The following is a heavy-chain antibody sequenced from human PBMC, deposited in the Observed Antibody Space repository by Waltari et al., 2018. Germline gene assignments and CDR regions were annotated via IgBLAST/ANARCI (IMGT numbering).Heavy chain of an antibody. J-gene: IGHJ4*02. CDR3: TRGDYSGKPHPLDY. D-gene: IGHD4-4*01. CDR1: GESISSIGSY. Sequence: QVQLQESGPGLVKPSQTLSLTCTVSGESISSIGSYWTWIRLHPGKGLEWIGYIFYPGSTHYNPSLKSRVSISLDKSSNQFSLKLTSVTAADTAMYYCTRGDYSGKPHPLDYWGQGTLVTVSS. CDR2: IFYPGST. V-gene: IGHV4-31*03.